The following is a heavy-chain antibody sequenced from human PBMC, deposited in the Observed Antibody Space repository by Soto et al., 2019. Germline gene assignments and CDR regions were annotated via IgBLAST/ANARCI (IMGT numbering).Heavy chain of an antibody. D-gene: IGHD1-26*01. J-gene: IGHJ5*02. CDR1: GGSISSGGYS. CDR3: ASRPSGSGFDP. CDR2: IYHSGST. Sequence: QLQLQESGSGLVKPSQTLSLTCAVSGGSISSGGYSWIWIRQPPGKGLEWIGYIYHSGSTYYSPSLKSRVTISVDRAKNQFSPKLSSVTAADTAVYYCASRPSGSGFDPWGQGTLVTVSS. V-gene: IGHV4-30-2*01.